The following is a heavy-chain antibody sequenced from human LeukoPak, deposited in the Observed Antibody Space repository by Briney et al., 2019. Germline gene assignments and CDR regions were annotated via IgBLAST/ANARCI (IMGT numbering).Heavy chain of an antibody. J-gene: IGHJ4*02. Sequence: GGSLRLSCSASGFTFSTYAMSWVRQAPGKGLEWVSAVSCSGGSTYYADSVKGRFTISRDNSKNTLYPQMDSLRVEDTAVYSCAKPYSDSRGYFRDWGQRTLATVSS. D-gene: IGHD3-22*01. V-gene: IGHV3-23*01. CDR3: AKPYSDSRGYFRD. CDR2: VSCSGGST. CDR1: GFTFSTYA.